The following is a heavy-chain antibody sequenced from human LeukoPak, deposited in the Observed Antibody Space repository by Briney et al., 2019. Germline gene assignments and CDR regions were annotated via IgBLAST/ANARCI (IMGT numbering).Heavy chain of an antibody. V-gene: IGHV3-30-3*01. J-gene: IGHJ4*02. Sequence: GRSLRLSCAASGFTFSSYAMHWVRQAPGKGLQWLALTSDDGSAKYYADSVKGRFTISRDNSKNTLYLQMNSLRVEDTAVYYCAKDQTGRYCSTTSCYVIDYWGQGTLVTVSS. CDR2: TSDDGSAK. CDR3: AKDQTGRYCSTTSCYVIDY. D-gene: IGHD2-2*01. CDR1: GFTFSSYA.